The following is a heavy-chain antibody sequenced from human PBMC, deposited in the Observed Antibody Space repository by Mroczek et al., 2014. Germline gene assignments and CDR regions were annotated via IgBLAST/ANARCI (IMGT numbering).Heavy chain of an antibody. V-gene: IGHV1-8*01. CDR3: ARVLVVPHYYYYGMDV. J-gene: IGHJ6*02. CDR2: MNPNSGNT. D-gene: IGHD2-2*01. Sequence: SGAEVKKPGASVKVSCKASGYTFTSYDINWVRQATGQGLEWMGWMNPNSGNTGYAQKFQGRVTMTRNTSISTAYMELSSLRSEDTAVYYCARVLVVPHYYYYGMDVVGPRDHGHRLL. CDR1: GYTFTSYD.